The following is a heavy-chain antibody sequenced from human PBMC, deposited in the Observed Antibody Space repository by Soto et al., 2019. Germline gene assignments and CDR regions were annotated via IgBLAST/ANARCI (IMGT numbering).Heavy chain of an antibody. Sequence: SETLSLTCTVSGGSISSYYWSWIRQPPGKGLEWIGYIYYSGSTNYNPSLKSRVTISVDTSKNQFSLKLSSVTAADTAVYYCARDHSDGYFDYWGQGTLVTVSS. V-gene: IGHV4-59*01. CDR3: ARDHSDGYFDY. CDR2: IYYSGST. CDR1: GGSISSYY. J-gene: IGHJ4*02. D-gene: IGHD6-13*01.